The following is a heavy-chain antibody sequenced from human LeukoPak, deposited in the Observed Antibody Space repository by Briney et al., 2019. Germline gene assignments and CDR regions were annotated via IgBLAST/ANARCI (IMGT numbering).Heavy chain of an antibody. CDR3: TRVAQLVFDH. Sequence: ASVKVSCKVSGYTLTELSMHWVRQAPGKGLEWMGGFDPEDGETIYAQKFQGRVTMTEDTSTDTLSMELSSLRSGETAVFYCTRVAQLVFDHWGQGTLVTVSS. CDR2: FDPEDGET. J-gene: IGHJ4*02. V-gene: IGHV1-24*01. D-gene: IGHD6-6*01. CDR1: GYTLTELS.